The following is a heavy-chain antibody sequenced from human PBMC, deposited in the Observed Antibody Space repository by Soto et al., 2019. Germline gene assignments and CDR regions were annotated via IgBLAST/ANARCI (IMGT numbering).Heavy chain of an antibody. CDR3: ARMPVTTRNWFDP. J-gene: IGHJ5*02. Sequence: QVQLQESGPGLVKPSETLSLTCTVSGGSVSSGSYYWSWIRQPPGKGLDWIGYIYYIGSTNYDPSLKSRVTMSVDTSKNQFSLNLNSVTAADTAVYYCARMPVTTRNWFDPWGQGTLVIVSS. V-gene: IGHV4-61*01. CDR2: IYYIGST. D-gene: IGHD4-4*01. CDR1: GGSVSSGSYY.